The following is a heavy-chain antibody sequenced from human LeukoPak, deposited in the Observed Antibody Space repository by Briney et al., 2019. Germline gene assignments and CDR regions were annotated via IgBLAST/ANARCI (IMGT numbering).Heavy chain of an antibody. CDR3: ARAWYYYDSSGYYLDY. Sequence: ASVKVSCKASGYTFTGYYMHWVRQAPGQGLEWMGWINPNSGGTNYAQKFQGRVTMTRDTSISTAYMELSRLRSDDTAVYYCARAWYYYDSSGYYLDYWGQGTLVTVSS. D-gene: IGHD3-22*01. CDR1: GYTFTGYY. V-gene: IGHV1-2*02. J-gene: IGHJ4*02. CDR2: INPNSGGT.